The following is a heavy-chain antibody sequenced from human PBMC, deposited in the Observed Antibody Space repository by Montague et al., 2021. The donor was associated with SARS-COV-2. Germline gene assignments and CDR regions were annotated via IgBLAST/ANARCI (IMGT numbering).Heavy chain of an antibody. J-gene: IGHJ6*02. V-gene: IGHV4-61*02. Sequence: TLSLTCAVSRRSVSRGSQEWSWIPRVGRQGMLWSRRPYTGGSTNSNPSLKSRVTISVATSKNQFSLKLSSVTAADTAVYYCARGFRKLVLFDYYYYGMDVWGQGTTVTVSS. CDR1: RRSVSRGSQE. D-gene: IGHD6-13*01. CDR3: ARGFRKLVLFDYYYYGMDV. CDR2: PYTGGST.